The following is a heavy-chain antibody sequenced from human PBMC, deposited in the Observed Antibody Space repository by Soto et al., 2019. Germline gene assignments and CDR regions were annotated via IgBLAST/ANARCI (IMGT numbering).Heavy chain of an antibody. V-gene: IGHV1-69*01. CDR1: GGTFSSYA. J-gene: IGHJ3*02. Sequence: QVQLVQSGAEVKKPGSSVKVSCKASGGTFSSYAISWVRQAPGQGLEWMGGIIPIFGTANYAQKFQGRVTITADESTSTAYMELSSLRSEDTAVYYCARVMGYCSGTLDAFDIWGQGTMVTVSS. CDR3: ARVMGYCSGTLDAFDI. CDR2: IIPIFGTA. D-gene: IGHD3-10*01.